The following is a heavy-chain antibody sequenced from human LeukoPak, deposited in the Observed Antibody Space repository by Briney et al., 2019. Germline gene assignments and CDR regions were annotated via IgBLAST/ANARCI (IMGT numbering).Heavy chain of an antibody. CDR2: VSGGGVGT. CDR1: GFTFSSYA. V-gene: IGHV3-23*01. Sequence: GGSLRLSCGASGFTFSSYAMTWVRQAPGKGLEWVSAVSGGGVGTYYADSVKGRFTISRDNSKNTLYLQMNSLRVEDTAVYYCANSRGHGSGNLWGQGTLVTVSS. CDR3: ANSRGHGSGNL. D-gene: IGHD3-10*01. J-gene: IGHJ5*02.